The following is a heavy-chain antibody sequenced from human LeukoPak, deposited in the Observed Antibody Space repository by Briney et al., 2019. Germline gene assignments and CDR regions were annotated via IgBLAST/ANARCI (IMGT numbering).Heavy chain of an antibody. V-gene: IGHV1-69*13. CDR2: IIPIFGTA. Sequence: ASVTVSCKASVRTFISYAISWVRQAPGQGREGMGGIIPIFGTANYAQKFQGRVTITADESTSTAYMELSSLRSEGTAVYYCARDNGYSSGWYLMGYFQHWGQGTLVTVSS. J-gene: IGHJ1*01. CDR3: ARDNGYSSGWYLMGYFQH. CDR1: VRTFISYA. D-gene: IGHD6-19*01.